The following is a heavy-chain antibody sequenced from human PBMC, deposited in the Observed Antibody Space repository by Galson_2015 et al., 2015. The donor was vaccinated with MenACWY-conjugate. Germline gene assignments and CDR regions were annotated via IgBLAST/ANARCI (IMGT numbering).Heavy chain of an antibody. CDR1: YRFTSYW. Sequence: YRFTSYWIGWVRQVPGTGLEWMGIIYPGDSDTRYSPSFQVQVTISADKSINTAYLQWNSLKASDTAIYYCARHLTEVGVADHHGMDIWGQGTTVTVSS. V-gene: IGHV5-51*01. CDR3: ARHLTEVGVADHHGMDI. D-gene: IGHD4-23*01. CDR2: IYPGDSDT. J-gene: IGHJ6*02.